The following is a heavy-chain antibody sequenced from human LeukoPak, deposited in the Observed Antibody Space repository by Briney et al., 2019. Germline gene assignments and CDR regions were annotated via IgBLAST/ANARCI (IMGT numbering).Heavy chain of an antibody. V-gene: IGHV4-59*08. CDR3: ARHGGGIYYGPLDY. Sequence: PSETLSLTCTVSGGSISSYYWSWIRQPPGKGLEWIGYIYYSGTTNYNPSLKSRVTMSVDTSKNQFSLNLTSGTAADTAVYYCARHGGGIYYGPLDYWGQGTLVTVSS. CDR1: GGSISSYY. J-gene: IGHJ4*02. CDR2: IYYSGTT. D-gene: IGHD1-26*01.